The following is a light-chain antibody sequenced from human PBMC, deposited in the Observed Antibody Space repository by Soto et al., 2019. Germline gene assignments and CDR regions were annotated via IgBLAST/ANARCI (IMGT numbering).Light chain of an antibody. CDR2: GNS. Sequence: QSALTQPPSVSGAPGQRVTISCTGSSSNIGAGFDVHWYQQLPGTAPKLLIYGNSNRPSGVPDRFSGSKSGTSASLSITGLQAEYEADYYCQSYDSSLGGLVFGGGTKLTVL. J-gene: IGLJ3*02. CDR1: SSNIGAGFD. V-gene: IGLV1-40*01. CDR3: QSYDSSLGGLV.